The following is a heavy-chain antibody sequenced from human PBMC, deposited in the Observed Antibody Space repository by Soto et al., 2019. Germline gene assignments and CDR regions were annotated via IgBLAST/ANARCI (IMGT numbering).Heavy chain of an antibody. CDR2: ISSSGSTI. D-gene: IGHD5-12*01. CDR3: ARAFGVATISSYYYGMDV. CDR1: GFTFSSYE. Sequence: EVQLVESGGGLVQPGGSLRLSCAASGFTFSSYEMNWVRQAPGKGLEWVSYISSSGSTIYYADSVKGRFTISRDNAKNSLYLQMNSLRAEDTAVYYCARAFGVATISSYYYGMDVWGQGTTVTVSS. J-gene: IGHJ6*02. V-gene: IGHV3-48*03.